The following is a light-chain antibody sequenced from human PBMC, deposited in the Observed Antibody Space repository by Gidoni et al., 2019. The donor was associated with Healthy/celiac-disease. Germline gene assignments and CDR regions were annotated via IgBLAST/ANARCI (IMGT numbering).Light chain of an antibody. CDR3: AAWDDSLNGVV. V-gene: IGLV1-44*01. Sequence: QAVLTQPPSASATPGPRVTIPCSGSSSNIGSNTVNWYQQLPGTAPKLLIYSNNQRPSGVPDRFSGSKSGTSASLAISGLQSEDEADYYCAAWDDSLNGVVFGGGTKLTV. CDR1: SSNIGSNT. J-gene: IGLJ2*01. CDR2: SNN.